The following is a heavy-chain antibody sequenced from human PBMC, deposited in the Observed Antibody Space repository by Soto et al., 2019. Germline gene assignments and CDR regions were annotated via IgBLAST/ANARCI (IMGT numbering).Heavy chain of an antibody. Sequence: PCWCTGIASAACGYTFSNSLMTWFRKTQGKGLEWVGRIKSKTDGGTTDYAAPVKGRFTISRDDSKNTLYLQMNSLKTEDTAVYYCACSDFWSGYYTGYYYYYGMDVWGQGTTVTVSS. CDR1: GYTFSNSL. D-gene: IGHD3-3*01. V-gene: IGHV3-15*07. CDR2: IKSKTDGGTT. CDR3: ACSDFWSGYYTGYYYYYGMDV. J-gene: IGHJ6*02.